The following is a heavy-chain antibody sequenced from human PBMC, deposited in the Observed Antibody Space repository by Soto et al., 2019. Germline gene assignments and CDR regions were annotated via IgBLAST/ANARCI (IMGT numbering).Heavy chain of an antibody. D-gene: IGHD6-13*01. CDR3: ATFARGFSSSPRLGY. V-gene: IGHV5-51*01. CDR1: GYSFTSYW. J-gene: IGHJ4*02. Sequence: PGESLKISCKGSGYSFTSYWIGWVRQMPGKGLEWMGIIYPGDSDTRYSPSFQGQVTISADKSISTAYLQWSSLKASDTAMYYCATFARGFSSSPRLGYWGQGTLVTVSS. CDR2: IYPGDSDT.